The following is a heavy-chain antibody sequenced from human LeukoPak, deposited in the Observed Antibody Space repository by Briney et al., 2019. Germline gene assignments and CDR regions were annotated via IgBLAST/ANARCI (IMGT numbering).Heavy chain of an antibody. CDR2: INHSGST. CDR3: ARRKATTLRTPLVRVLDY. CDR1: GGSFSGYY. Sequence: SETLSLTCAVYGGSFSGYYWSWIRQPPGKGLEWIGEINHSGSTNYNPSLKSRVTISVDTSKNQFSLKLSSVTAADTAVYYCARRKATTLRTPLVRVLDYWGQGTLVTVSS. D-gene: IGHD6-6*01. V-gene: IGHV4-34*01. J-gene: IGHJ4*02.